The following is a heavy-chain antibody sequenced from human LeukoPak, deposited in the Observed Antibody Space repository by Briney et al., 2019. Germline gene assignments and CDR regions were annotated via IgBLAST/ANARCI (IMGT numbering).Heavy chain of an antibody. D-gene: IGHD2-21*02. J-gene: IGHJ3*02. V-gene: IGHV4-59*01. Sequence: TSETLSLTCTVCGRFISRYYWRWLRPPTGKGLEWFGYIYYSGSTNYNPSLKNRVTISVDTSKNQFSLKLSSVTAADTAVYYCARRPVVTAIPPDAFDIWGQGTMVTVSS. CDR3: ARRPVVTAIPPDAFDI. CDR2: IYYSGST. CDR1: GRFISRYY.